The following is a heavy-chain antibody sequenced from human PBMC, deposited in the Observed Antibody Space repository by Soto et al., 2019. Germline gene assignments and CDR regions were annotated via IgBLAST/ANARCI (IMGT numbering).Heavy chain of an antibody. CDR3: ARDLAVGGFFDP. V-gene: IGHV4-59*01. Sequence: SETLSLTCTVSGVSINTYYWTWMRQPPGKELEWIGYIHYTGRSNKNPSLKSRFTMSVDTSKNQFSLKLNSVTAADTAVYYCARDLAVGGFFDPWGQGTLVTVSS. CDR1: GVSINTYY. J-gene: IGHJ5*02. CDR2: IHYTGRS. D-gene: IGHD3-10*01.